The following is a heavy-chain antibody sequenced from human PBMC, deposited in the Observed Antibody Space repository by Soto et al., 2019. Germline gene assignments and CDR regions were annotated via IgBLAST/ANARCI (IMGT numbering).Heavy chain of an antibody. CDR1: GYSFTGYY. CDR2: INPNSGGA. CDR3: ARSSALTISGVGGMDV. V-gene: IGHV1-2*02. Sequence: QIHLIQSGAEVKKPGASVRVSCKASGYSFTGYYIHWVRQAPGQALEWMGWINPNSGGANYAQKFQGRVTMTRDTSTTTAYMELSRLRSNGTAVFYCARSSALTISGVGGMDVWGQGATVTVSS. J-gene: IGHJ6*02. D-gene: IGHD3-3*01.